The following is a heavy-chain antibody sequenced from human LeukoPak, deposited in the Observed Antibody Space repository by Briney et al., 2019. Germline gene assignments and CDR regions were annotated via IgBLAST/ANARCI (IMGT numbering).Heavy chain of an antibody. CDR3: AREAALVSSGASSAFDI. CDR2: ISRSSSYI. CDR1: GFTFSSYS. V-gene: IGHV3-21*04. D-gene: IGHD6-19*01. J-gene: IGHJ3*02. Sequence: GGSLRLSCAASGFTFSSYSMNWVRQAPGKGLEWVSSISRSSSYIYYADSVKGRFTISRDNVKNPLYLQMNSLRAEDTAVYYCAREAALVSSGASSAFDIWGQGTMVTVSS.